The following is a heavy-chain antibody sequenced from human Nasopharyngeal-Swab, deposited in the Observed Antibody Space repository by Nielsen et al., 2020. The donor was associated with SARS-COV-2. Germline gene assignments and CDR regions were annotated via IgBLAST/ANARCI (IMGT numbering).Heavy chain of an antibody. CDR3: VRDGYTTGRNDAFDI. CDR2: INGDSSAK. Sequence: SLKISCVASGFSFGSRSMNWVRQAPGKGLEWVSYINGDSSAKYYVDSVKGRFTISRDNAKNSLYLQMNSLRVEDTAVYYCVRDGYTTGRNDAFDIWGQGTMVTVSS. CDR1: GFSFGSRS. V-gene: IGHV3-48*01. J-gene: IGHJ3*02. D-gene: IGHD1-1*01.